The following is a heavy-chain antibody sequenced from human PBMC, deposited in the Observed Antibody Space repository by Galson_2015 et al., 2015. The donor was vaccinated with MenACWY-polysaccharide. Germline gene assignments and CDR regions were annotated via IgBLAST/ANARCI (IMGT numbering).Heavy chain of an antibody. CDR2: ISWNSDSI. CDR3: ASGLGGSSGWWGD. CDR1: GFPFGNYG. D-gene: IGHD6-19*01. J-gene: IGHJ4*02. V-gene: IGHV3-9*01. Sequence: LRLSCAASGFPFGNYGMHWVRQTPGKGLEWVSGISWNSDSIAYADSVKGRFTISRDNAKNSLYLQMNSLRAEDTAFYYCASGLGGSSGWWGDWGQGTLVTVSS.